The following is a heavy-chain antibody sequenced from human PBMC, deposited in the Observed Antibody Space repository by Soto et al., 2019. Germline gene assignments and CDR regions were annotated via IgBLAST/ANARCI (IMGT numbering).Heavy chain of an antibody. CDR3: AREQGWNYGRGYYYGMDV. CDR2: TYYRSKWYN. V-gene: IGHV6-1*01. D-gene: IGHD1-7*01. J-gene: IGHJ6*02. Sequence: QTLSLTCAISGDSVSSNSAAWNWIRQSPSRGLEWLGRTYYRSKWYNDYAVSVKSRITINPDTSKNQFSLQLNSVTPEDTAVYYCAREQGWNYGRGYYYGMDVWGQGTTVTVSS. CDR1: GDSVSSNSAA.